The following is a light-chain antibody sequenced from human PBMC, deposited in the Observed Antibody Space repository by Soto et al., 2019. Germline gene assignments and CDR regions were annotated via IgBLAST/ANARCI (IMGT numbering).Light chain of an antibody. CDR1: QSVPTNY. CDR2: EAS. Sequence: DIVLTQSPGTLSLSPGERATLSCRASQSVPTNYLAWYQQKPGQAPSLLIYEASTRATGIPDRFSGSGFGADFTLTISRLEPEDFAMYYCQHYGSSPVSFGGGTKVEVK. V-gene: IGKV3-20*01. J-gene: IGKJ4*01. CDR3: QHYGSSPVS.